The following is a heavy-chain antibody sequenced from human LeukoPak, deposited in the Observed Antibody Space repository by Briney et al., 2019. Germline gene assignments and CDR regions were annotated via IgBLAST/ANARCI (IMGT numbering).Heavy chain of an antibody. CDR2: VSAYNGHT. J-gene: IGHJ4*02. V-gene: IGHV1-18*01. CDR1: GYTFTTYG. CDR3: ARGTYGDY. Sequence: ASVKVSCKASGYTFTTYGITWVRQAPGQGLEWMGWVSAYNGHTNYAQKLQGRVTMTTDTSTSTSYMELRSLRSDDTAVYYCARGTYGDYWGQGTLVTVSS. D-gene: IGHD2-8*01.